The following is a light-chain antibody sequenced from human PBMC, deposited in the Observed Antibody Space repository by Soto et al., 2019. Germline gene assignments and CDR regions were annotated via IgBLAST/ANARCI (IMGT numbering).Light chain of an antibody. CDR3: LLNFGGPQPNWG. Sequence: QTVVTQEPSLTVSPGGTVTLTCSSSSGEVTSGFYPNWFQQKPGQALRSLIYSTNNKYSWTPARFSGSLLGGKAALTLSAVQPEDEAEYYCLLNFGGPQPNWGFGGGTNLTVL. CDR2: STN. J-gene: IGLJ3*02. V-gene: IGLV7-43*01. CDR1: SGEVTSGFY.